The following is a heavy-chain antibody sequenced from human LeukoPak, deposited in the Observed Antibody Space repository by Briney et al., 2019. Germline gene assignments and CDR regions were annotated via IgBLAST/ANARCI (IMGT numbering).Heavy chain of an antibody. CDR2: INPNSGGT. V-gene: IGHV1-2*02. CDR1: GYTFTAYY. Sequence: ASVKVSCKASGYTFTAYYVHWVRQAPGQGLEWMGWINPNSGGTNYAQQFEGRVTMTRDTSISTAYMELSRLRSHDPAVYYCARAYASGSYGLSSWGQGTLVTVSS. J-gene: IGHJ5*02. CDR3: ARAYASGSYGLSS. D-gene: IGHD3-10*01.